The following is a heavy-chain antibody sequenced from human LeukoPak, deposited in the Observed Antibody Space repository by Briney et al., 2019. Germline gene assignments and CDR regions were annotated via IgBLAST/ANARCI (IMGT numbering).Heavy chain of an antibody. CDR2: ISSSSSYI. J-gene: IGHJ3*02. D-gene: IGHD3-22*01. Sequence: GGSLRLSCAASGFTFSSYSMNWVRQAPGKGLEWVSSISSSSSYIYYADSVKGRFTISRDNAKNSLYLQMNSLRAEDTAVYYCAKDGDKYYYDSSGFDIWGQGTMVTVSS. CDR1: GFTFSSYS. V-gene: IGHV3-21*01. CDR3: AKDGDKYYYDSSGFDI.